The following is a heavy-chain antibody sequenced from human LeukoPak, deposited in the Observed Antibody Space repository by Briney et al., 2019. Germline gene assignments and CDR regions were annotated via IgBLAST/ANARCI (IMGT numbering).Heavy chain of an antibody. CDR2: IYYSGST. J-gene: IGHJ5*02. CDR1: GGSISSSSYY. V-gene: IGHV4-39*01. Sequence: SETLSLTCTVSGGSISSSSYYWGWIRQPPGNGLEWIGSIYYSGSTYYNPSLKSRVTISVDTSKNQFSLKLSSVTAAGTAVYYCARPVPSRLGWFDPWGQGTLVTVSS. CDR3: ARPVPSRLGWFDP. D-gene: IGHD1-1*01.